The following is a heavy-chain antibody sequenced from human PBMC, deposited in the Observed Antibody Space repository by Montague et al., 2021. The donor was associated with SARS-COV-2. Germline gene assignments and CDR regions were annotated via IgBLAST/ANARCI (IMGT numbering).Heavy chain of an antibody. D-gene: IGHD3-3*01. J-gene: IGHJ6*03. CDR3: ARDRRGYEVTIFGVVNSSPSHYMDV. V-gene: IGHV3-30*04. CDR1: GFTFSSYA. Sequence: SLRLSCAASGFTFSSYAMHWVRQAPGKGLEWVAVISYDGSNKYYVDSVKGRFTISRDNSKNTLYLQMNSLRAEDTAVYYCARDRRGYEVTIFGVVNSSPSHYMDVWGKGTTVTVSS. CDR2: ISYDGSNK.